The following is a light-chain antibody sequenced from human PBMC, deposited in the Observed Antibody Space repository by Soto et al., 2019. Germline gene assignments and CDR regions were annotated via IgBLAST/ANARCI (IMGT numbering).Light chain of an antibody. CDR2: KAS. Sequence: DIQMTQSPSTLSASVGDRVTITCRASQSISNWLAWYQQKPGKAPKLLIYKASSLESGVPSRFSGSGSGTEVTLTISSLQPDDFATEYCQHYNSYSITFGQGTRLEIK. V-gene: IGKV1-5*03. CDR3: QHYNSYSIT. J-gene: IGKJ5*01. CDR1: QSISNW.